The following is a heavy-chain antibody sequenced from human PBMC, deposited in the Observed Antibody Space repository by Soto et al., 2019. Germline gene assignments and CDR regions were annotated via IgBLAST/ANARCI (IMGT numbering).Heavy chain of an antibody. D-gene: IGHD3-10*01. J-gene: IGHJ6*02. CDR3: ARAIDLTMARGAAYGVYYYYGMDV. Sequence: SETLSLTCTVSGGSISSGDYYWSWIRQPPGKGLEWIGYIYYSGSTYYNPSLKSRVTISVDTSKNQFSLKLSSVTAADTAVYYCARAIDLTMARGAAYGVYYYYGMDVWDQGTTVTVSS. CDR2: IYYSGST. CDR1: GGSISSGDYY. V-gene: IGHV4-30-4*01.